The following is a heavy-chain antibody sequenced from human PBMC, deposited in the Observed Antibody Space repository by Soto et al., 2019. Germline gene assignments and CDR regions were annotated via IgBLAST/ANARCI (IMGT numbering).Heavy chain of an antibody. Sequence: QVQLVESGGGVVQPGRSLRLSCAASGFTFSTHAMHWVGQVQGKGLECVAIVSFVGSNKYYADSVKGRFTISRDNSKNTLYLQMSGLTPEDTAVYYCARDQTGITTAGGGRIDHWGQGTLVTVSS. J-gene: IGHJ4*02. D-gene: IGHD6-13*01. CDR2: VSFVGSNK. CDR1: GFTFSTHA. V-gene: IGHV3-30-3*01. CDR3: ARDQTGITTAGGGRIDH.